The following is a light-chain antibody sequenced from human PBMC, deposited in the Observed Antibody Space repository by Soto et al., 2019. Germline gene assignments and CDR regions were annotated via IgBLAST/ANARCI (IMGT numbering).Light chain of an antibody. CDR1: QSVSTK. CDR3: QQYHNWTPIT. J-gene: IGKJ5*01. V-gene: IGKV3-15*01. CDR2: DAS. Sequence: EIVLTQSPATLSLSPGETATLSCRASQSVSTKLAWYQQKPGQAPRLLINDASTRATGVPARFSGWGSGTEFTLTISSRQSEDFAVYYCQQYHNWTPITFGQGTRLEIK.